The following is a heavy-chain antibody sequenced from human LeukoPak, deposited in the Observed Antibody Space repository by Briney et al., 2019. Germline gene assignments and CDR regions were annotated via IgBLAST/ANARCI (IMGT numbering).Heavy chain of an antibody. CDR1: GYTFTGYY. Sequence: ASVKVSCKASGYTFTGYYMHWVRQAPGQGLEWMGWINPNSGGTNYAQKFQGRVTMTRDTSISTAYMELSRLRSDDTAVSYCASATVTTPESPGWFDPWGQGTLVTVSS. CDR3: ASATVTTPESPGWFDP. J-gene: IGHJ5*02. CDR2: INPNSGGT. D-gene: IGHD4-11*01. V-gene: IGHV1-2*02.